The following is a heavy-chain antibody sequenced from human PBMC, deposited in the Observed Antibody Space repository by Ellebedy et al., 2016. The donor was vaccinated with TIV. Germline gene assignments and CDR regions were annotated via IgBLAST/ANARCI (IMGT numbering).Heavy chain of an antibody. V-gene: IGHV3-7*01. Sequence: GGSLRLSCAASGFTFSSYWMSWVRQAPGKGLEWVAKIKQDGSEKYYVDSRKGRCTISRDKDKNSLYLQMSSLRVEYTAVYYCASHYGSRSYYSEFRGMDVWGQGTTVTVSS. J-gene: IGHJ6*02. CDR3: ASHYGSRSYYSEFRGMDV. CDR2: IKQDGSEK. CDR1: GFTFSSYW. D-gene: IGHD3-10*01.